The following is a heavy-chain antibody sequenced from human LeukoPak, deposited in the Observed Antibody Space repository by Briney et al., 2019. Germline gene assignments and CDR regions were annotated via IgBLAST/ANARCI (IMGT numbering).Heavy chain of an antibody. CDR1: GFTFSSYA. CDR3: ARPQGDYYMDV. CDR2: ISGSDHST. V-gene: IGHV3-23*01. J-gene: IGHJ6*03. Sequence: PGGSLRLSCAASGFTFSSYAMSWVRQAPGKGLEWVSAISGSDHSTYYADSVKGRFTISRDDSKNTLYLQMNSLRAEDTAVYYCARPQGDYYMDVWGKGTTVTVSS.